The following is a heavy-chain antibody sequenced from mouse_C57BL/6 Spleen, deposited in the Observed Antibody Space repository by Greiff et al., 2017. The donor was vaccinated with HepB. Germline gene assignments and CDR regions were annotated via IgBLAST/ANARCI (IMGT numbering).Heavy chain of an antibody. CDR2: ISDGGSYT. Sequence: EVQLVESGGGLVKPGGSLKLSCAASGFTFSSYAMSWVRQTPEKRLEWVATISDGGSYTYYPDNVKGRFTISRDNAKNNLYLQMSHLKSEDTAMYYCARDRDDYYLLLGDYWGQVTSVTVSS. D-gene: IGHD2-3*01. CDR3: ARDRDDYYLLLGDY. CDR1: GFTFSSYA. J-gene: IGHJ4*01. V-gene: IGHV5-4*01.